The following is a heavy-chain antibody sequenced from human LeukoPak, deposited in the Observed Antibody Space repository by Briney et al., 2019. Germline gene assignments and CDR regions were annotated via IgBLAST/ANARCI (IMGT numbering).Heavy chain of an antibody. CDR3: ARAEKAVTGTLDS. Sequence: PSETLSLTCTVSRDSISNYYCSWIRQSPGKELEWIGYMYNRGSTIYNPSLKSRVTISTDTSKNQFSLRLTSVTAADTAVYYCARAEKAVTGTLDSWGQGTLIAVSS. CDR1: RDSISNYY. D-gene: IGHD2-21*02. V-gene: IGHV4-59*01. J-gene: IGHJ4*02. CDR2: MYNRGST.